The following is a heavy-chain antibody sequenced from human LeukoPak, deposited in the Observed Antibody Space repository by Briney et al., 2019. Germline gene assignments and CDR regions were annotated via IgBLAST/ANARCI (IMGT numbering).Heavy chain of an antibody. J-gene: IGHJ3*02. CDR3: AREEEGDDDAFDI. V-gene: IGHV4-59*01. CDR2: IYYSGST. D-gene: IGHD5-24*01. CDR1: GGSISSYY. Sequence: PETLSLTCTVSGGSISSYYWSWIRQPPGKGLEWIGYIYYSGSTNYNPSLKSRVTISVDTSKNQFSLKLSSVTAADTAVYYCAREEEGDDDAFDIWGQGTMVTVSS.